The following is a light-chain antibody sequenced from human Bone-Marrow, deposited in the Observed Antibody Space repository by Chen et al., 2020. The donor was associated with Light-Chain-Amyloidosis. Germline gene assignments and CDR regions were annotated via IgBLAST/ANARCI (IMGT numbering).Light chain of an antibody. CDR3: SSYTITNTLV. CDR1: SSDVGGDNH. CDR2: EVT. V-gene: IGLV2-14*01. Sequence: QSALTQPAPVSGSPGQSITISCTGTSSDVGGDNHVSWYQQHPDKASKLMIYEVTNRPSWVPYRFSGSKSDNTASLTISGLQTEVEADYFCSSYTITNTLVFGSGTRVTVL. J-gene: IGLJ1*01.